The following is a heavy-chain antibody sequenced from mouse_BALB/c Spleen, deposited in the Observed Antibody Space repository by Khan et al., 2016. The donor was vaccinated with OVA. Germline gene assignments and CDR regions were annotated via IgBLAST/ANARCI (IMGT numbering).Heavy chain of an antibody. CDR3: SRVGPYHGNYGAWCAY. V-gene: IGHV1-4*01. Sequence: VQLQESGAELARPWASVKMSCKASGYTFTSYTIHWVKQRPGQGLEWIGYINPTNIYTNYNQKFRDKATLTADKSSRTAYMQLSSLTSEDSAVDYWSRVGPYHGNYGAWCAYWGQGTLVTVSA. CDR2: INPTNIYT. J-gene: IGHJ3*01. CDR1: GYTFTSYT. D-gene: IGHD2-10*01.